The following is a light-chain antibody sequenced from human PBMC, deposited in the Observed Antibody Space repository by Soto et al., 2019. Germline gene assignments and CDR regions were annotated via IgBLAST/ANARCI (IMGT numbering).Light chain of an antibody. CDR3: QNYNRAPWT. J-gene: IGKJ1*01. Sequence: DIQMTQSPSSLSASVGDRVTITCRASQDISNYLAWYQQKPGKVPKLLIYGASTLQSGVPSRFSGSGSGTDFTLTIISLQTEDVATYYCQNYNRAPWTFGQGTKVESK. CDR1: QDISNY. CDR2: GAS. V-gene: IGKV1-27*01.